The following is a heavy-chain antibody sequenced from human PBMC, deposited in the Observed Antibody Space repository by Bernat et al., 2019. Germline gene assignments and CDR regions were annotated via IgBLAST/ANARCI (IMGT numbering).Heavy chain of an antibody. CDR2: IYTAGST. D-gene: IGHD5-18*01. CDR3: ARGGYTYDLITAF. V-gene: IGHV3-66*01. Sequence: EVQLVESGGGLVQPGGSLRLSCAASGFTVSGNYMSWVRQAPGKGLEWVSLIYTAGSTYYADSVKGRFTISRDNSKNTLSLQMNSLRAEDTAVYYCARGGYTYDLITAFWGQGTLVTVSS. CDR1: GFTVSGNY. J-gene: IGHJ4*02.